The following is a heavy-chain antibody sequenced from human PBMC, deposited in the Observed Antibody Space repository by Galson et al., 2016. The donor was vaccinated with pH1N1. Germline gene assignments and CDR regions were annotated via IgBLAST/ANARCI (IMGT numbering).Heavy chain of an antibody. V-gene: IGHV3-23*01. CDR2: MSGGGAGT. D-gene: IGHD3-22*01. J-gene: IGHJ6*02. Sequence: EWVAIMSGGGAGTYSADSVKGRFTISRDNSKNTLYLQMHSLRADDTAVYYCVKDGSSGLYYDRPWYYDGLDVWGQGATVTVSS. CDR3: VKDGSSGLYYDRPWYYDGLDV.